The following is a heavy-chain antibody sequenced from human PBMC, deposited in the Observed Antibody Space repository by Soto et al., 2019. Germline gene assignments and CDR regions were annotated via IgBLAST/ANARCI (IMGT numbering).Heavy chain of an antibody. D-gene: IGHD5-18*01. CDR3: XXXXXXXXXXNGYLGRH. V-gene: IGHV3-74*01. J-gene: IGHJ4*02. CDR2: IKSDGSGT. CDR1: GFTFSSYW. Sequence: EVQLVESGGGLVQPGGSLTLSCAASGFTFSSYWMHWVRQAPGKGLVWVARIKSDGSGTIYADSVKGRLTISRDNARXXXXXXXXXXXXXXXXXXXXXXXXXXXXXXNGYLGRHWGQGTLVTVSS.